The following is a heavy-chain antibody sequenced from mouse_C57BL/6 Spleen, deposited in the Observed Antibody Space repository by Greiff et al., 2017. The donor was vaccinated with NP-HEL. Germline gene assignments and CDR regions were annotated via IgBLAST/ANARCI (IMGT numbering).Heavy chain of an antibody. Sequence: QVQLQQSGAELVKPGASVKLSCKASGYTFTSYWMHWVKQRPGRGLEWIGRIDPNSGGTKYNEKFKSKATLTVDKPSSTAYMQLSSLTSKDSAVYYCARPGYAMDYWGQGTSVTVSS. CDR1: GYTFTSYW. CDR2: IDPNSGGT. CDR3: ARPGYAMDY. V-gene: IGHV1-72*01. J-gene: IGHJ4*01.